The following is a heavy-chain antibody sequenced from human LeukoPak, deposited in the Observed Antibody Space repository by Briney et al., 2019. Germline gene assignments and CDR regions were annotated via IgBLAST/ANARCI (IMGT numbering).Heavy chain of an antibody. D-gene: IGHD3-16*02. CDR1: GFTVSSNY. V-gene: IGHV3-23*01. CDR2: ISGSGGST. J-gene: IGHJ4*02. Sequence: GGSLRLSCAASGFTVSSNYMSWVRQAPGKGLEWVSAISGSGGSTYYADSVKGRFTISRDNSKNTLYLQMNSLGAEDTAVYYCAKAGVKITFGGVIVDYWGQGTLVTVSS. CDR3: AKAGVKITFGGVIVDY.